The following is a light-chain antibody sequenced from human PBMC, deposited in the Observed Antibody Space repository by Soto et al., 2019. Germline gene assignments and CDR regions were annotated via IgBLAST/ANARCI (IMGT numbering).Light chain of an antibody. CDR2: GAS. CDR1: QRVDSN. CDR3: QQYDNWPPYT. Sequence: EIVMTQSPATLSVSPGERATLSCRASQRVDSNLAWYQQKPGQAPRLLIYGASTRATGIPARFSGSGSGTQFTLTISSLRSEDFAVYYCQQYDNWPPYTFGQGTKLEV. J-gene: IGKJ2*01. V-gene: IGKV3-15*01.